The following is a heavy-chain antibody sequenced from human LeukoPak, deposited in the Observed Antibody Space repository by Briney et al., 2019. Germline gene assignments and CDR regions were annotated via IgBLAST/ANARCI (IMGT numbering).Heavy chain of an antibody. J-gene: IGHJ4*02. V-gene: IGHV3-7*03. CDR1: GFIFSSYW. D-gene: IGHD6-13*01. CDR2: IKQDGTET. CDR3: ARGVTSAWYLRYYFEY. Sequence: GGSLRLSCAASGFIFSSYWMSWVRQVPGKGLEWVANIKQDGTETSYVDSVEGRFTISRDNAKNSLFLQMNSLRADDTALYYCARGVTSAWYLRYYFEYWGRGIMVTVSS.